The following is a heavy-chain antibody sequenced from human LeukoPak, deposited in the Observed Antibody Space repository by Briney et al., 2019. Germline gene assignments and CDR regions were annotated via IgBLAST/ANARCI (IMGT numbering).Heavy chain of an antibody. J-gene: IGHJ4*02. V-gene: IGHV1-46*01. CDR2: INPSGGST. Sequence: ASVKVSCKASGYTFTSYGISWVRQAPGQGLEWMGTINPSGGSTSYAQKFQGRVTMTRDTSTSTVYMELSSLRSEETAVFYCARDAPPGYFDYWGQGTLVTVSS. CDR3: ARDAPPGYFDY. CDR1: GYTFTSYG.